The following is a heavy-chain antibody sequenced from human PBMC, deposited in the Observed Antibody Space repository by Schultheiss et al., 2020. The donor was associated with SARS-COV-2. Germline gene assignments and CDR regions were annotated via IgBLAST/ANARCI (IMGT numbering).Heavy chain of an antibody. CDR1: GGTFSSYA. D-gene: IGHD2-2*02. CDR3: ARGGTAYCSSTSCYNYYGMDV. CDR2: INPSGGST. J-gene: IGHJ6*02. Sequence: ASVKVSCKASGGTFSSYAISWVRQAPGQGLEWMGIINPSGGSTSYAQKFQGRVTMSRDTSTSTVYMELSSLRSEDTAVYYCARGGTAYCSSTSCYNYYGMDVWGQGTTVTVSS. V-gene: IGHV1-46*01.